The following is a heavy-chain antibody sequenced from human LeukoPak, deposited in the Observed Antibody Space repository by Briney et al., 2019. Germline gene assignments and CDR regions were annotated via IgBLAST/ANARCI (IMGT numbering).Heavy chain of an antibody. CDR3: ARDWGIVVVPAATYYYYMDV. J-gene: IGHJ6*03. V-gene: IGHV7-4-1*02. Sequence: ASVKVSCKASGYTFTSYAMNWVRQAPGQGVEWMGWINTNSGNPTYAEGFTGRVVFSLDTSVSTAYLQISSLKAEDTAVYYCARDWGIVVVPAATYYYYMDVWGKGTTVTVSS. CDR1: GYTFTSYA. D-gene: IGHD2-2*01. CDR2: INTNSGNP.